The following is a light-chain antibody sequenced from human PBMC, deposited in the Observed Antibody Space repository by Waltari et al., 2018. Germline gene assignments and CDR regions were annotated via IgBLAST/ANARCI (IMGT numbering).Light chain of an antibody. J-gene: IGKJ4*01. Sequence: DTQLTHPPSSLSASLGNSVTITGRASKSISSYLNCCQQKPGVAPKLLFNAASSLRHGVPSRFSGSRSATDVRLTISSLQPEEFGAYYCQQSFSTPLTFGGGTKGEIK. CDR3: QQSFSTPLT. CDR2: AAS. CDR1: KSISSY. V-gene: IGKV1-39*01.